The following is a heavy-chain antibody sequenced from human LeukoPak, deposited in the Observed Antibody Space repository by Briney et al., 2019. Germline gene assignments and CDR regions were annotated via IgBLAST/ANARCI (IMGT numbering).Heavy chain of an antibody. V-gene: IGHV3-74*01. CDR3: AKEGAYYDSGSYIGHYMDV. CDR2: INTDGSST. Sequence: GGSLRLSCAASGFTFSSYWMHWVRQAPGKGLVWVSRINTDGSSTSYADSVKGRFTISRDNAKNTLYLQMNSLRAEDTAVYYCAKEGAYYDSGSYIGHYMDVWGKGTTVTVSS. CDR1: GFTFSSYW. D-gene: IGHD3-10*01. J-gene: IGHJ6*03.